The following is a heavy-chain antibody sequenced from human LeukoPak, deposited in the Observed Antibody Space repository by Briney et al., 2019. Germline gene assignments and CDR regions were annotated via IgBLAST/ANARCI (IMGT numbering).Heavy chain of an antibody. D-gene: IGHD2-15*01. Sequence: PSETLSLTCIVSGGSISSSSYYWGWIRQPPGKGLEWIGSIYYSGSTYYNPSLKSRVTISVDTSKNQFSLKLSSVTAADTAVYYCARTPTLRTYYYYMDVWGKGTTVTVSS. CDR1: GGSISSSSYY. CDR2: IYYSGST. CDR3: ARTPTLRTYYYYMDV. V-gene: IGHV4-39*01. J-gene: IGHJ6*03.